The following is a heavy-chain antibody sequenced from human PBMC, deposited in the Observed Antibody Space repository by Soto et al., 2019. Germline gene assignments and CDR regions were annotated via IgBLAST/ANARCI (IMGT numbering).Heavy chain of an antibody. CDR1: GGSFTNYF. J-gene: IGHJ4*02. Sequence: SETLSLTCTVSGGSFTNYFWSWIRQSPGKGLEWIGYIYYTGSTNYNPSLESRVTISLDTSKNQFSLQLNSLKTEDTAVYYCTTDLRWELVPEHNWGQGTLVTVSS. CDR3: TTDLRWELVPEHN. D-gene: IGHD2-21*01. CDR2: IYYTGST. V-gene: IGHV4-59*12.